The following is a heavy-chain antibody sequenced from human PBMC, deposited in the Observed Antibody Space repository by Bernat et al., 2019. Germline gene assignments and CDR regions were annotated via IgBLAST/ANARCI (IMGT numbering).Heavy chain of an antibody. V-gene: IGHV3-30*18. CDR1: GFTFSSYG. CDR2: ISYDGSNK. Sequence: QVQLVESGGGEVQPGRSLGLSCAASGFTFSSYGMHWVRQAPGKGLEWVAVISYDGSNKYYADSVKGRFTISRDNSKNTLYLQMNSLRAEDTAVYYCAKDMIVGSGYCGQGILVT. J-gene: IGHJ4*02. D-gene: IGHD3-22*01. CDR3: AKDMIVGSGY.